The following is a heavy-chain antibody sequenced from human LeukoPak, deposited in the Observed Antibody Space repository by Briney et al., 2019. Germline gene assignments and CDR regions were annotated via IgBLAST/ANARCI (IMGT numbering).Heavy chain of an antibody. D-gene: IGHD4-11*01. Sequence: PSETLSLTCTVSGGSISSYYWSWIRQPPGKGLEWIGEINHSGSTYYNPSLKSRVTISVDTSKNQFSLKLSSVTAADTAVYYCARHADEYSNYGVAIDYWGQGTLVTVSS. V-gene: IGHV4-34*01. CDR1: GGSISSYY. CDR3: ARHADEYSNYGVAIDY. J-gene: IGHJ4*02. CDR2: INHSGST.